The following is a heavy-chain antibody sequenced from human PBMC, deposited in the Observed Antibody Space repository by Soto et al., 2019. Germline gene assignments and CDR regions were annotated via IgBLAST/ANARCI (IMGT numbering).Heavy chain of an antibody. CDR3: ARHVGDNDYYYYGMDV. D-gene: IGHD4-17*01. CDR2: IYPGDSDT. V-gene: IGHV5-51*01. J-gene: IGHJ6*02. Sequence: GXSLKVSCKGSGYSFTSYWIGWVRQMPGKGLEWMGIIYPGDSDTRYSPSFQGQVTISADKSISTAYLQWSSLKASDTAMYYCARHVGDNDYYYYGMDVWGQGTTVTVSS. CDR1: GYSFTSYW.